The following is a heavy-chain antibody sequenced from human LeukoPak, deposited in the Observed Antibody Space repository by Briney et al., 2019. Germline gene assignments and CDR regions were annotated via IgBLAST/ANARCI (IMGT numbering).Heavy chain of an antibody. Sequence: SETLSLTCAVYGRSFSGYYWGWIRQPPGKGLEWIGEINHSGSTNYNPSLKSRVTISVDTSKNQFSLKLSSVTAADTAVYYCARGPPSTLVAYFDYWGQGTLVTVSS. V-gene: IGHV4-34*01. CDR2: INHSGST. CDR3: ARGPPSTLVAYFDY. J-gene: IGHJ4*02. CDR1: GRSFSGYY. D-gene: IGHD2-2*01.